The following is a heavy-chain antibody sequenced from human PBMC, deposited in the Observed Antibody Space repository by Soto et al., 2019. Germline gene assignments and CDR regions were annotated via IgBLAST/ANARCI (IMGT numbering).Heavy chain of an antibody. Sequence: SVKVSCKASGGTFSSYAISWLRQAPGQGLEWMGGIIPIFGTANYAQKFQGRVTITADESTSTAYMELSSLRSEDTAVYYCAKSIAAAGTYYYGMDVWGQGTTVTVSS. D-gene: IGHD6-13*01. CDR1: GGTFSSYA. CDR3: AKSIAAAGTYYYGMDV. CDR2: IIPIFGTA. J-gene: IGHJ6*02. V-gene: IGHV1-69*13.